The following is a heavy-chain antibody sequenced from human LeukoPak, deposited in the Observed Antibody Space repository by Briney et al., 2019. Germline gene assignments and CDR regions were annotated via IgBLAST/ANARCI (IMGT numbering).Heavy chain of an antibody. CDR3: AKVSSPYHYDSGGRNYYFDY. CDR2: ISGSGGST. Sequence: GGSLRLSCAASGFTFSSYAMSWVRQAPGKGLEWVSAISGSGGSTYYADSVKGRFTISRDNSKNTLYLQLNSLRAEDTAVYYCAKVSSPYHYDSGGRNYYFDYWGQGTLVTVSS. CDR1: GFTFSSYA. V-gene: IGHV3-23*01. J-gene: IGHJ4*02. D-gene: IGHD3-22*01.